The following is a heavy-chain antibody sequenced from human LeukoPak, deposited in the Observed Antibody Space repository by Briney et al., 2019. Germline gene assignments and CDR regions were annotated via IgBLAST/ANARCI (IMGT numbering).Heavy chain of an antibody. Sequence: GGSLRLSCAASGFTFSSYSMNWVRQAPGKGLEWVSSISSSSSYMYYADSVKGRFTISRDNAKNSLYLQMNSLRAEDTAVYYCARDRLVVVPAAIYYYYGMDVWGQGTTVTVSS. CDR2: ISSSSSYM. CDR1: GFTFSSYS. J-gene: IGHJ6*02. D-gene: IGHD2-2*01. V-gene: IGHV3-21*01. CDR3: ARDRLVVVPAAIYYYYGMDV.